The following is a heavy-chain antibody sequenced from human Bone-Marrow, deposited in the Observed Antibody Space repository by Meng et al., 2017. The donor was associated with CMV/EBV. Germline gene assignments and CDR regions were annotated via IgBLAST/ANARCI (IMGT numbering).Heavy chain of an antibody. D-gene: IGHD3-10*01. CDR1: GFTFSSYW. J-gene: IGHJ6*01. CDR2: IKQDGSEK. V-gene: IGHV3-7*01. CDR3: ARALVRGVPYSDYYYYYGMDV. Sequence: GGSLRLSCAASGFTFSSYWMSWVRQAPGKGLEWVANIKQDGSEKYYVDSVKGRFTISRDYAKNSLYLQMNSLRAEDTAVYYCARALVRGVPYSDYYYYYGMDVWGPGTTVTGSS.